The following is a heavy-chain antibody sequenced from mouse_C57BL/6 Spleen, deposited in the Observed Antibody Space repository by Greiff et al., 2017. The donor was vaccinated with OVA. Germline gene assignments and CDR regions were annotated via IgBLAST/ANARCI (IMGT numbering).Heavy chain of an antibody. CDR2: ISSGSSTI. CDR1: GFTFSDYG. J-gene: IGHJ3*01. V-gene: IGHV5-17*01. Sequence: EVKVVESGGGLVKPGGSLKLSCAASGFTFSDYGMHWVRQAPEKGLEWVAYISSGSSTIYYADTVKGRFTISRDNAKNTLFLQMTSLRSEDTAMYYCARPLPGFAYWGQGTLVTVSA. CDR3: ARPLPGFAY.